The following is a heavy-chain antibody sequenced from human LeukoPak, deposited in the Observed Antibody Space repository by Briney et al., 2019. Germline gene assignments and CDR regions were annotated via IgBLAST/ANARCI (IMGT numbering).Heavy chain of an antibody. Sequence: SETLSLTCAVYGGSFSGYYWSWIRQPPGKGLEWIGEINHSGSTNYNPSLKSRVTISVDTSKNQFFLKLNSVTAADTAVYYCARHGIKYYYGSGSYFQPLSWFDPWGQGTLVTVSS. CDR1: GGSFSGYY. D-gene: IGHD3-10*01. J-gene: IGHJ5*02. CDR2: INHSGST. V-gene: IGHV4-34*01. CDR3: ARHGIKYYYGSGSYFQPLSWFDP.